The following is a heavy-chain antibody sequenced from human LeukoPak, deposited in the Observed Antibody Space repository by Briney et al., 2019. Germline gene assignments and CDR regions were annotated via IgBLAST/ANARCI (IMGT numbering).Heavy chain of an antibody. J-gene: IGHJ4*02. V-gene: IGHV4-34*01. CDR3: ARGRGDRSSWYVDY. Sequence: SETLSLTCAVYGGSFSGYYWSWIRQPPGKWLEWIGEINHSGSTNYNPSLKSRVTISVDTSKNQFSLKLSSVTAADTAVYYCARGRGDRSSWYVDYWGQGTLVTVSS. D-gene: IGHD6-13*01. CDR1: GGSFSGYY. CDR2: INHSGST.